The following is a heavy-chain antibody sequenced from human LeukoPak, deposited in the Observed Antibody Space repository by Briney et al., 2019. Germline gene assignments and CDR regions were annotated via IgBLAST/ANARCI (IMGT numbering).Heavy chain of an antibody. Sequence: ASVKVSCKASGYTFTGYYLLWVRQAPGQGLEWIGWINPNSGGTKFALKFQGRVTLTRDTSINTAYMELSSLRSDETAVYYCARVWAYHDSSGYLEYFHEWGQGTLVTVSS. D-gene: IGHD3-22*01. J-gene: IGHJ1*01. CDR3: ARVWAYHDSSGYLEYFHE. CDR1: GYTFTGYY. CDR2: INPNSGGT. V-gene: IGHV1-2*02.